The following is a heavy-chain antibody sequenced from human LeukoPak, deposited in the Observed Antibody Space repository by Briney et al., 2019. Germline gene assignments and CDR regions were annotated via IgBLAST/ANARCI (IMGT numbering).Heavy chain of an antibody. Sequence: PGGSLRLSCAASGFTFSSYAMSWVRQAPGKRLEWVSAISGSGGSTYYADSVKGRFTISRDNSKNTLYLQMNSLRAEDTAVYYCAKCLFQVGYFDYWGQGTLVTVSS. CDR3: AKCLFQVGYFDY. CDR2: ISGSGGST. CDR1: GFTFSSYA. D-gene: IGHD3-16*01. V-gene: IGHV3-23*01. J-gene: IGHJ4*02.